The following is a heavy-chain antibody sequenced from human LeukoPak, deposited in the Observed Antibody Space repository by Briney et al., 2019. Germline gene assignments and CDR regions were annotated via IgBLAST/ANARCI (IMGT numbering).Heavy chain of an antibody. Sequence: GGSLRFSCAASGFTFSSYAMSWVRQAPGKGLEWVSAISGSGGSTNYADSVKGRFTISRDNSKNTLYLQMNSLRAEDTAVYYCARAGYYGSGADYYGMDVWGQGTTVTVSS. CDR1: GFTFSSYA. CDR2: ISGSGGST. CDR3: ARAGYYGSGADYYGMDV. D-gene: IGHD3-10*01. J-gene: IGHJ6*02. V-gene: IGHV3-23*01.